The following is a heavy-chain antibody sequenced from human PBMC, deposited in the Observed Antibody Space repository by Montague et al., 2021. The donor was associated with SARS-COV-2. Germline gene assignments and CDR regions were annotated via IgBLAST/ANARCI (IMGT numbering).Heavy chain of an antibody. J-gene: IGHJ6*02. Sequence: SETLSLTCTVSGGSISNYYWSWIRQSPGKGLEWIAYMYYSGSTKYNPSLKSRATISTDTSKNQFSLTLSSMTAADTAVYYCARARGGTILGVIGAYYGMDNWGQGTTVTV. CDR1: GGSISNYY. V-gene: IGHV4-59*01. CDR2: MYYSGST. CDR3: ARARGGTILGVIGAYYGMDN. D-gene: IGHD3-3*01.